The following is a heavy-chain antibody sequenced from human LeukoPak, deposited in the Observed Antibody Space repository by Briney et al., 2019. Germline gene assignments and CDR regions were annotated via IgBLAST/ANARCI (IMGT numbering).Heavy chain of an antibody. CDR3: ASGYSSSWYRPFDY. Sequence: PGRSLRLSCAASGFTFSSYGMHWVRQAPGKGLEWVAVISYDGSNKYYADSVKGRFTISRDNSKNTLYLQMNSLRAEDTAVYYCASGYSSSWYRPFDYWGQGTLVTVSS. CDR2: ISYDGSNK. J-gene: IGHJ4*02. CDR1: GFTFSSYG. D-gene: IGHD6-13*01. V-gene: IGHV3-30*03.